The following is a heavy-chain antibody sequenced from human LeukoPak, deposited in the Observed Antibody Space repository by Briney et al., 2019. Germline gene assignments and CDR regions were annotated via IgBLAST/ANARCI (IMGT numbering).Heavy chain of an antibody. Sequence: SETLSLTCTVSGGSISSYYWSWIRQPAGKGLEWIGRINTSGSTNYNPSLKSRVTMSVDTSKNQFSLKLSSVTAADTAVYYCARHSYYGSGSTLYYFDYWGQGTLVTVSS. CDR1: GGSISSYY. V-gene: IGHV4-4*07. CDR3: ARHSYYGSGSTLYYFDY. J-gene: IGHJ4*02. CDR2: INTSGST. D-gene: IGHD3-10*01.